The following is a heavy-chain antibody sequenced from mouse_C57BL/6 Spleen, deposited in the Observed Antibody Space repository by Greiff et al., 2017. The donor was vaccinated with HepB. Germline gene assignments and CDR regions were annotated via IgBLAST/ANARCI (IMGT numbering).Heavy chain of an antibody. CDR2: IDPNSGGT. V-gene: IGHV1-72*01. CDR3: ARRYGDYDYYAMDY. D-gene: IGHD2-4*01. CDR1: GYTFTSYW. Sequence: QVHVKQPGAELVKPGASVKLSCKASGYTFTSYWMHWVKQRPGRGLEWIGRIDPNSGGTKYNEKFKSKATLTVDKPSSTAYMQLSSLTSEDSAVYYCARRYGDYDYYAMDYWGQGTSVTVSS. J-gene: IGHJ4*01.